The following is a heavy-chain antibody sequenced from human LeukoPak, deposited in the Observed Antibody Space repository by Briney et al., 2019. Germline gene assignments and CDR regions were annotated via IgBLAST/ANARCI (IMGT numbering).Heavy chain of an antibody. CDR2: IYYSGST. D-gene: IGHD3-22*01. CDR1: GGSINSGGYY. V-gene: IGHV4-31*03. Sequence: SETLSLTCTVSGGSINSGGYYWSWIRQHPGKGLEWIGYIYYSGSTYYNPSLKSRVTISIDTSKNQFSLKLSSVTAADTAVYYCARQTYYYDSSGLGRDAFDIWGQGTMVTVSS. J-gene: IGHJ3*02. CDR3: ARQTYYYDSSGLGRDAFDI.